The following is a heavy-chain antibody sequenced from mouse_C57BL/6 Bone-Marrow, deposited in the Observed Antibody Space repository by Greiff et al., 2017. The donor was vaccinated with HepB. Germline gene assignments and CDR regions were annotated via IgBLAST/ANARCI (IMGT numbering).Heavy chain of an antibody. CDR2: IYPGGGYT. Sequence: VQLQQSGAELVRPGTSVKMSCKASGYTFTNYWRGWAKQRPGHGLEWIGDIYPGGGYTNYNEKFKGKATLTADKSSSTAYMQFSSLSSEDSAIYYCSRKSNYVSYALDYWGQATSVPVSS. CDR1: GYTFTNYW. CDR3: SRKSNYVSYALDY. V-gene: IGHV1-63*01. D-gene: IGHD2-5*01. J-gene: IGHJ4*01.